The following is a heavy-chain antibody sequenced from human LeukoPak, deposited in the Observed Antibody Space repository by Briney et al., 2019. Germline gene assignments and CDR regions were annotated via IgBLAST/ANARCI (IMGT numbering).Heavy chain of an antibody. CDR2: IYYSGST. Sequence: SETLSLTCTVSGGSINSSNYFWGWIRQPPGKGLEWIGYIYYSGSTNYNPSLKCRVTISVDTSKNQFSLKLSSVTAADTAVYYCARDGGYCSSTSCYSFDYWGQGTLVTVSS. D-gene: IGHD2-2*02. CDR3: ARDGGYCSSTSCYSFDY. CDR1: GGSINSSNYF. V-gene: IGHV4-61*01. J-gene: IGHJ4*02.